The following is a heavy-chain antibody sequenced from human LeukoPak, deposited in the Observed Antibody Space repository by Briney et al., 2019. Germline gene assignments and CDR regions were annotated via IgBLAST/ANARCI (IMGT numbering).Heavy chain of an antibody. D-gene: IGHD6-19*01. CDR2: IYRRGST. Sequence: SETLSLTCTVSGYSISSGYYWGWIRQSPGKGLEWIGNIYRRGSTHYNPSLKSRVTISMDTSKNQFSLKLSSVTAADTAVYYCARDGIAVAGTGFDYWGQGTLVTVSS. CDR1: GYSISSGYY. J-gene: IGHJ4*02. CDR3: ARDGIAVAGTGFDY. V-gene: IGHV4-38-2*02.